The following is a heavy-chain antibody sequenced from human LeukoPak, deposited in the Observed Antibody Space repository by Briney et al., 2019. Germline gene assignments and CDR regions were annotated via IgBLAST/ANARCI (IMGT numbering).Heavy chain of an antibody. D-gene: IGHD2-2*01. CDR3: ARAPITSPFYFDY. Sequence: GGSLRLSCTASGFAFDEYGMSWVRQVPGKGLEWVSGINWSGGSTGYADPLRGRFTISRDNAKNSLYLQMDSLRAEDTALYYCARAPITSPFYFDYWGQGTLVTVSS. V-gene: IGHV3-20*04. CDR2: INWSGGST. J-gene: IGHJ4*02. CDR1: GFAFDEYG.